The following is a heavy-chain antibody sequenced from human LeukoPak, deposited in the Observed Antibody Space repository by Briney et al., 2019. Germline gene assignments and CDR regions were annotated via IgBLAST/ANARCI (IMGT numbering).Heavy chain of an antibody. CDR3: ARYYDSSGYSTPLFDY. Sequence: PSETLSLTCTVSGGSNSTSNYYWGWIRQPPGKGLEWIGNIFYSGSTYYSPSLKSRVTISLDTSRNQFSLKLSSVTAADTAVYYCARYYDSSGYSTPLFDYWGQGTLVTVSS. CDR2: IFYSGST. CDR1: GGSNSTSNYY. V-gene: IGHV4-39*07. D-gene: IGHD3-22*01. J-gene: IGHJ4*02.